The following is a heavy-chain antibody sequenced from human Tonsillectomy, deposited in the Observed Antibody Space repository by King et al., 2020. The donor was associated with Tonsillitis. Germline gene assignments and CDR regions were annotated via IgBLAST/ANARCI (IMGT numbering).Heavy chain of an antibody. D-gene: IGHD3-10*01. CDR3: AKEDQYPLVFRATRFDY. Sequence: VQLVESGGGLVQPGGSLRLSCAASGFTFSSYAMSWVRQAPGKGLEWVSAISGSGGSTYYADSVKGRFTISRDNSKNTLYLQMNSLRAEDTAVYYCAKEDQYPLVFRATRFDYWGQGTLVTVSS. V-gene: IGHV3-23*04. CDR2: ISGSGGST. CDR1: GFTFSSYA. J-gene: IGHJ4*02.